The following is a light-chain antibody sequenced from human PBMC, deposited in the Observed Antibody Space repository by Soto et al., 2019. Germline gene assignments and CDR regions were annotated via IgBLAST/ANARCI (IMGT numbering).Light chain of an antibody. V-gene: IGLV2-14*03. CDR1: SSDVGGYNY. Sequence: QSALTQPASVSGFPGQSITISCTGTSSDVGGYNYVSWYQHHPGKAPKLIIYDVSNRPSGVSNRFSGSKSGNTASLTISGLQPEDEADYYCSSYTTGNTRQIVFGTGTKVTVL. CDR2: DVS. CDR3: SSYTTGNTRQIV. J-gene: IGLJ1*01.